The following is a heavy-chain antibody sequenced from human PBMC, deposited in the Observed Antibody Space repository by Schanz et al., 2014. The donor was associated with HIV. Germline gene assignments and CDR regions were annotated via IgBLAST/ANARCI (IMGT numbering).Heavy chain of an antibody. Sequence: QVQLVESGGGVVQPGRSLRLSCAASGFTFSSSGMHWVRQAPGKGLQWVAVISYDGSNRYYTDSVKGRFTISRDNSKNTLFLQMNSLRAEDTAMYYCARVKDTNDPYYFDYWGQGLLVTVSS. J-gene: IGHJ4*02. CDR2: ISYDGSNR. CDR1: GFTFSSSG. D-gene: IGHD1-1*01. CDR3: ARVKDTNDPYYFDY. V-gene: IGHV3-30*03.